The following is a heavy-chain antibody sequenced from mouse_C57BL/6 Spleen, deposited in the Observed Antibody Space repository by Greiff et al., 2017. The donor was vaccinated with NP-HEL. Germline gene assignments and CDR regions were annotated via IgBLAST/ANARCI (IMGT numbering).Heavy chain of an antibody. Sequence: EVKLVESGGDLVKPGGSLKLSCAASGFTFSSYGLSWVRQTPDKRLEWVATISSGGSYTYYPDSVKGRFTISRDNAKNTLYLQMSSLKSEDTAMYYCARQHYSNSYFDYWGQGTTLTVSS. V-gene: IGHV5-6*01. CDR2: ISSGGSYT. J-gene: IGHJ2*01. CDR3: ARQHYSNSYFDY. CDR1: GFTFSSYG. D-gene: IGHD2-5*01.